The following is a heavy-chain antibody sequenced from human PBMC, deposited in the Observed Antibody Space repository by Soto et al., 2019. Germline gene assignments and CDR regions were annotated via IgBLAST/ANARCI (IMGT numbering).Heavy chain of an antibody. J-gene: IGHJ4*02. CDR1: GGSISSGGYY. V-gene: IGHV4-31*03. CDR2: IYYSGSA. D-gene: IGHD5-12*01. Sequence: SETLSLTCTVSGGSISSGGYYWSWIRQHPGKGLEWIGYIYYSGSAYYNPSLKSRLTISVDTSKNQFSLKLSSVTAADTAVYYCARAGAYYGGFPGDIVATFGGFDYWGQGTLVTVSS. CDR3: ARAGAYYGGFPGDIVATFGGFDY.